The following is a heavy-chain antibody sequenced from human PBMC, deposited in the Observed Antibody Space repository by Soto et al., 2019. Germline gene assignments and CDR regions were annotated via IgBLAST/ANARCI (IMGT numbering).Heavy chain of an antibody. CDR1: GYTFTSYY. CDR3: ARDRAINMISTFDN. V-gene: IGHV1-46*01. Sequence: QVLLVQSGAEVKKPGASVKVSCKASGYTFTSYYMHWVRQAPGQGLEWMGIINPSGGSTDYAQRFKGRVTLTRDTSTSTIYMELSSLRSEDTAVYYCARDRAINMISTFDNWGQGTLVTVSS. D-gene: IGHD3-22*01. J-gene: IGHJ4*02. CDR2: INPSGGST.